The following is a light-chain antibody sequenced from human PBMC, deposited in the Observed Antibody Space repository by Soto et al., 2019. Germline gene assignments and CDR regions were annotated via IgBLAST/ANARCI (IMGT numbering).Light chain of an antibody. Sequence: QTVVTQSPSASASLGASVKLTCTLSSGHSSYAIAWHQQQPEKGPRYLMKLNSDGSHSKGDGIPDRFSGSSSGAERYLTISSLQSEEEADYYCQTWGTGIVVSGGGTKLTVL. J-gene: IGLJ2*01. CDR2: LNSDGSH. V-gene: IGLV4-69*01. CDR1: SGHSSYA. CDR3: QTWGTGIVV.